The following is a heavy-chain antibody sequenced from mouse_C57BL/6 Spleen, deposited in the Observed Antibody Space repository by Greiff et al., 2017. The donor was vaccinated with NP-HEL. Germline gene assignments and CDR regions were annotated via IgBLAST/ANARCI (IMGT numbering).Heavy chain of an antibody. CDR2: ISDGGSYT. CDR1: GFTFSSYA. CDR3: ARDRGDYDYDDYAMDY. D-gene: IGHD2-4*01. J-gene: IGHJ4*01. V-gene: IGHV5-4*01. Sequence: DVKLVESGGGLVKPGGSLKLSCAASGFTFSSYAMSWVRQTPEKRLEWVATISDGGSYTYYPDNVKGRFTISRDNAKNNLYLQMSHLKSEDTAMYYCARDRGDYDYDDYAMDYWGQGTSVTVSS.